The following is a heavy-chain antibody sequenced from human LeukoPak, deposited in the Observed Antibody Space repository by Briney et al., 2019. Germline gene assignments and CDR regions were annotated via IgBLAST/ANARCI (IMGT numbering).Heavy chain of an antibody. CDR1: GFTFSSYA. J-gene: IGHJ6*03. V-gene: IGHV3-30*04. D-gene: IGHD5-18*01. CDR3: ARAGGYSLYYYYYMDV. Sequence: GGSLRLSCAASGFTFSSYAMHWVRQAPGKGLEWVAVISYDGSNKYYADSVKGRFTISRDNSKNTLYLQMNSLRAEDTAVYYCARAGGYSLYYYYYMDVWGKGTTVTVSS. CDR2: ISYDGSNK.